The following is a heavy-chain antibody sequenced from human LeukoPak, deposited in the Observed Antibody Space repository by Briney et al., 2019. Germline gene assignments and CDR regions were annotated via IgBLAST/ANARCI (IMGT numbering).Heavy chain of an antibody. CDR3: ARAVEVAGTYYYYYYMDV. D-gene: IGHD6-19*01. CDR2: INHSGST. Sequence: SETLSLTCAVYGGSFSGYYWSWIRQPPGKGLEWIGEINHSGSTNYNPSLKSRVTISVDTSKNQFSLKLSSVTAADTAVYYCARAVEVAGTYYYYYYMDVWGKGTTVTISS. J-gene: IGHJ6*03. CDR1: GGSFSGYY. V-gene: IGHV4-34*01.